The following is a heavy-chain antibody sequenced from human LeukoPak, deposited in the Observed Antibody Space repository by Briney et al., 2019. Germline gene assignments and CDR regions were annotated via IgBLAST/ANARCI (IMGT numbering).Heavy chain of an antibody. Sequence: SVTVSCKVSGYTLTELSMHWVRQAPGQGLEWMGGIIPIFGTANYAQKFQGRVTITADESTSTAYMELSSLKSEDTAVYFCARGPFPFYYYYGMDVWGQGTTVTVSS. CDR3: ARGPFPFYYYYGMDV. CDR2: IIPIFGTA. J-gene: IGHJ6*02. V-gene: IGHV1-69*13. CDR1: GYTLTELS.